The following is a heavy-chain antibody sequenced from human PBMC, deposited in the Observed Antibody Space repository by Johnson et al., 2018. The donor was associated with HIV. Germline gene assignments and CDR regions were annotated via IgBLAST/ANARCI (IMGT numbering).Heavy chain of an antibody. CDR3: ARAIGYSCYDIYALDI. CDR1: GFTFDDYA. Sequence: VQLVESGGGLVQPGRSLRLSCAASGFTFDDYAMHWVRQAPGKGLEWVSGISWNSGSIGYADSVKGRFTISRDNAKNSLYLQMNSLRAEETAFYYCARAIGYSCYDIYALDIGGQGTIVTVSS. D-gene: IGHD5-12*01. V-gene: IGHV3-9*01. J-gene: IGHJ3*02. CDR2: ISWNSGSI.